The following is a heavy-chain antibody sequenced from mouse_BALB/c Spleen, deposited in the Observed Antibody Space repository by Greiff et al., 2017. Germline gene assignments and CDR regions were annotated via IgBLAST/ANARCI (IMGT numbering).Heavy chain of an antibody. Sequence: EVKLMESGGGLVKPGGSLKLSCAASGFTFSSYAMSWVRQTPEKRLEWVATISSGGSYTYYPDSVKGRFTISRDNAKNTLYLQMSSLRSEDTAMYYCAREERSYFDYWGQGTTLTVSS. CDR1: GFTFSSYA. J-gene: IGHJ2*01. V-gene: IGHV5-9-3*01. CDR2: ISSGGSYT. CDR3: AREERSYFDY.